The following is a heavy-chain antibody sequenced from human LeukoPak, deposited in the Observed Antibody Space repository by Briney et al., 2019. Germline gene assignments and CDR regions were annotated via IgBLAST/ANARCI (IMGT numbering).Heavy chain of an antibody. CDR1: GFTFSSHG. J-gene: IGHJ4*02. D-gene: IGHD2-2*01. Sequence: TGGSLRLSCAASGFTFSSHGMHWVRQAPGKGLEWVAFIRYDGSNKYYADSVKGRFTISRDNSKNTLYLQMNSLRAEDTAVYYCAKGAYQLLSGYYWGQGTLVTVSS. CDR2: IRYDGSNK. CDR3: AKGAYQLLSGYY. V-gene: IGHV3-30*02.